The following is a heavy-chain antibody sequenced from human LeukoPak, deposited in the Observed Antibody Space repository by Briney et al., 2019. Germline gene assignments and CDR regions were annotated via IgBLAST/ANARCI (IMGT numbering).Heavy chain of an antibody. CDR3: ARSTMIVVVRGEHAFDI. Sequence: ASVKVSCKASGYTFTSHDINWVRQATGQGLEWMGWMNPNSGNTGYAQKFQGRVTMTRNTSISTAYMELSSLRSEDTAVYYCARSTMIVVVRGEHAFDIWGQGTMVTVSS. V-gene: IGHV1-8*01. J-gene: IGHJ3*02. D-gene: IGHD3-22*01. CDR2: MNPNSGNT. CDR1: GYTFTSHD.